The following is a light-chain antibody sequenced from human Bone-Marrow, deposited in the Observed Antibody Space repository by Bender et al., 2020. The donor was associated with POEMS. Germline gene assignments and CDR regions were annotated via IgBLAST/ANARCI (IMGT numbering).Light chain of an antibody. CDR1: TLSKQF. V-gene: IGLV3-25*03. J-gene: IGLJ2*01. CDR3: ASYTSSSTLV. CDR2: KDA. Sequence: SSELTQPPSVSVSPGQTARITCSADTLSKQFTYWYQQRPGQAPVLILYKDAERASGIPERFSGSKSGTSASLAISGLQPEDEANYYCASYTSSSTLVFGGGTKVTVL.